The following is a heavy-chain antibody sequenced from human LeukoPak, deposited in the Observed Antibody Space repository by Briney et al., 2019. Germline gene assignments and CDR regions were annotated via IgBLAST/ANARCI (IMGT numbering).Heavy chain of an antibody. D-gene: IGHD5-24*01. J-gene: IGHJ4*02. CDR2: IYLADSDT. Sequence: GESLKISCKGSGYSFPNYWIGWVRQMPGQGLEWMGIIYLADSDTRYSPSFQGQVTISADKSINTAYLQWTSLKASDTAMYYCARRKGDGYNSPFDYWGQGTLVTVSS. CDR3: ARRKGDGYNSPFDY. V-gene: IGHV5-51*01. CDR1: GYSFPNYW.